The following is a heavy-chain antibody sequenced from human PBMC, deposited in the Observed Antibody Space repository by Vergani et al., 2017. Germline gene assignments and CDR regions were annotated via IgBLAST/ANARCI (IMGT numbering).Heavy chain of an antibody. V-gene: IGHV3-23*04. D-gene: IGHD3-3*01. CDR3: AKVLRFSEWSLFGDYFDY. CDR2: ISGSGGST. J-gene: IGHJ4*02. Sequence: EVQLVESGGGLVQPGRSLRLSCAASGFTFSSYAMSWVRQAPGKGLEWVSAISGSGGSTYYADSVKGRFTISRDNSKNTLYLQMNSLRAEDTAVYYCAKVLRFSEWSLFGDYFDYWGQGTLVTVSS. CDR1: GFTFSSYA.